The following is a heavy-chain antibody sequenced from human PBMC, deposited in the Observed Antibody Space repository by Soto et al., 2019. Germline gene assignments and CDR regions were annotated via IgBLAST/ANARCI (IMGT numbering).Heavy chain of an antibody. Sequence: QVQLVESGGGVVQPRRSLRLSCAASGFTFISYGMHWVRQAPGKGLEWLAVMSYDGRDKYYADSVRGRFTISRDNSKNTVYLQLNSLRVEDTAVYYCAKARSGSWHEGYYFDNWGQGTLVTVSS. CDR1: GFTFISYG. J-gene: IGHJ4*02. D-gene: IGHD2-15*01. CDR3: AKARSGSWHEGYYFDN. CDR2: MSYDGRDK. V-gene: IGHV3-30*18.